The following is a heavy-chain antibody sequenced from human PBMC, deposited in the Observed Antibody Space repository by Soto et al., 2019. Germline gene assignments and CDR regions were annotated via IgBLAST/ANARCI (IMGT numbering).Heavy chain of an antibody. V-gene: IGHV1-46*01. Sequence: QVQLVQSGAEVRKPGASVKVSCKASGYTFTSYYLHWVRQAPGQGLEWMGMITPSDGSRTYAQELQSIDTMTTDTTNSTISTAMRSLTSEDTAVYSCARSPPRSIVGSMMYFDYWGQGTLVTVSS. J-gene: IGHJ4*02. D-gene: IGHD1-26*01. CDR2: ITPSDGSR. CDR3: ARSPPRSIVGSMMYFDY. CDR1: GYTFTSYY.